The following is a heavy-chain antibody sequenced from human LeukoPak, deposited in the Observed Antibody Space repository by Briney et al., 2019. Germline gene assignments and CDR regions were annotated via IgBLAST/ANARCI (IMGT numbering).Heavy chain of an antibody. CDR3: ARAGSYRTFDY. D-gene: IGHD1-26*01. CDR1: GFTFSSNY. J-gene: IGHJ4*02. CDR2: IYSGGST. V-gene: IGHV3-66*02. Sequence: PGGSLRLSCAASGFTFSSNYMSWVRQAPGKGLEWVSVIYSGGSTYYADYVKGRFNISRDNSKNTLYLQMNSLRAEDTAVYYCARAGSYRTFDYWGQGTLVTVSS.